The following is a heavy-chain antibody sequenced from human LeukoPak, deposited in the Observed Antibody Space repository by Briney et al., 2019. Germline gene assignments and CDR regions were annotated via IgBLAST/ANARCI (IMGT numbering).Heavy chain of an antibody. D-gene: IGHD3-10*01. Sequence: GGSLRLSCAASGFTLSSYNMNWVRQAPGKGLEWVSSISSSSSYIYYADSVKGRFTISRDNAKNSLYLQMNSLRAEDTAVYYCARGMYYYGSGSSFDNWGQGTLVTVSS. V-gene: IGHV3-21*01. J-gene: IGHJ4*02. CDR2: ISSSSSYI. CDR3: ARGMYYYGSGSSFDN. CDR1: GFTLSSYN.